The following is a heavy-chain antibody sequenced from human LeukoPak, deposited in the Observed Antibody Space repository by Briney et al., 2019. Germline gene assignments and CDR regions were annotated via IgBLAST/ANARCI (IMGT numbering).Heavy chain of an antibody. Sequence: GGPLRLSCAASGFTFSSYGMHWVRQAPGKGLEWVAFIRYDGSNKYYADSVKGRFTISRDNSKNTLYLQMNSLRAEDTAVYYCAKTPYYYDSSGYYLSDYWGQGTLVTVSS. D-gene: IGHD3-22*01. CDR3: AKTPYYYDSSGYYLSDY. V-gene: IGHV3-30*02. CDR2: IRYDGSNK. CDR1: GFTFSSYG. J-gene: IGHJ4*02.